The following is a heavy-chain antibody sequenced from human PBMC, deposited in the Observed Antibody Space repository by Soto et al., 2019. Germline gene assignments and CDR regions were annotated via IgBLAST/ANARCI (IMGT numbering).Heavy chain of an antibody. CDR3: ARGTKYYLWYFDY. V-gene: IGHV3-48*02. CDR2: ISSSGNTI. J-gene: IGHJ4*02. CDR1: GFTFSSYN. D-gene: IGHD2-8*01. Sequence: PGGSLRLSCAASGFTFSSYNMNWVRQAPGKGLEWVSYISSSGNTIYYADSVKGRFTISRDSAKNSLSLQMNSLRDEDTAVYYCARGTKYYLWYFDYWGQGALVTVS.